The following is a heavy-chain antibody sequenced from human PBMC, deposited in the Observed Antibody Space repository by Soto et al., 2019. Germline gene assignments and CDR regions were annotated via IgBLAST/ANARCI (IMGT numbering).Heavy chain of an antibody. CDR3: VRTRAAAGMTDDY. Sequence: ASVKVSCKASGYTFTSYGISWVRQAPGQGLAWMGWISAFNGNTNYAQKLQGRVTMTTDTSTSTAYMELRSLRSDETAVYYCVRTRAAAGMTDDYWGQGTLVTVSS. V-gene: IGHV1-18*01. CDR2: ISAFNGNT. CDR1: GYTFTSYG. D-gene: IGHD6-13*01. J-gene: IGHJ4*02.